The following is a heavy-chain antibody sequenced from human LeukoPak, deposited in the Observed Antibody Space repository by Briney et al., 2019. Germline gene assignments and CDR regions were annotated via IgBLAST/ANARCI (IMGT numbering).Heavy chain of an antibody. CDR1: GFTFSNYG. V-gene: IGHV3-30*18. CDR3: AKDNVAAAGRYFDY. CDR2: ISYDGSNK. D-gene: IGHD6-13*01. J-gene: IGHJ4*02. Sequence: GSLRLSCAASGFTFSNYGMHWVRQAPGKGLEWVALISYDGSNKYFADSVKGRFTISRDNSKNTLYLQMHSLRAEDTAVYYCAKDNVAAAGRYFDYWGQGTLVTVSS.